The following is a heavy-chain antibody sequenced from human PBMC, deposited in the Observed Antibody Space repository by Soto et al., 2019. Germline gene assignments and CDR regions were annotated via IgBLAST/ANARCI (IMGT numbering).Heavy chain of an antibody. J-gene: IGHJ4*01. CDR2: IYYSGST. Sequence: SETLSLTCTVSGGSFSSGGYYWSWIRQLPGKGLEWIGYIYYSGSTYYNPSLKSRFTISLNTSKNQFSLKLSSVTAADTAVYYCARATSFSVHHGYWGHGTLVTVSS. D-gene: IGHD3-10*02. CDR1: GGSFSSGGYY. V-gene: IGHV4-31*03. CDR3: ARATSFSVHHGY.